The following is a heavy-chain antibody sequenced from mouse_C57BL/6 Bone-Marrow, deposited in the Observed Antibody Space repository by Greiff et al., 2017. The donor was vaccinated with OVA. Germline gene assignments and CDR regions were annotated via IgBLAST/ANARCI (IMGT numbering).Heavy chain of an antibody. V-gene: IGHV1-82*01. CDR3: ARLAGSNCFDD. D-gene: IGHD4-1*01. CDR2: IYPGDGDT. CDR1: GYAFSSSW. J-gene: IGHJ2*01. Sequence: VKVVESGPELVKPGASVKLSCKASGYAFSSSWMNWVKQRPGKGLEWIGRIYPGDGDTNYNGKFKGKATLTADKSSSTAYMQLSSLTSEDSAVXFCARLAGSNCFDDWGQGTTLTVSS.